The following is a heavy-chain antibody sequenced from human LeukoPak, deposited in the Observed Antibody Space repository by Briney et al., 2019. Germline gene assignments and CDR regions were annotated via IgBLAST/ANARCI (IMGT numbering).Heavy chain of an antibody. J-gene: IGHJ3*02. CDR2: IYDSGST. Sequence: SETLSLTCTVSGGSISSYYWSWIRQPPGKGLEWIGNIYDSGSTNYNPSLKSRVTISVDTSKNQFSLKLSSVTAADTAVYYCARARIAVAGRADAFDIWGQGTMVTVSS. D-gene: IGHD6-19*01. CDR1: GGSISSYY. CDR3: ARARIAVAGRADAFDI. V-gene: IGHV4-59*01.